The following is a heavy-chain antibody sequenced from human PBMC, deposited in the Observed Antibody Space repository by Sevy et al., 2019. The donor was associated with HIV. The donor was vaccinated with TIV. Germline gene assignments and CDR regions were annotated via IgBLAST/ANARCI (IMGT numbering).Heavy chain of an antibody. V-gene: IGHV3-49*03. CDR2: IRSKAYGGTT. CDR3: TREHGSGSYYKGMGPLFDY. J-gene: IGHJ4*02. Sequence: GGSLRLSCTASGFTFGDYAMSWFRQAPGKGLEWVGFIRSKAYGGTTEYAASVKGRFTISRDDSKSIAYLQMNSLKTEDTAVYYCTREHGSGSYYKGMGPLFDYWGQGTLVTVSS. CDR1: GFTFGDYA. D-gene: IGHD3-10*01.